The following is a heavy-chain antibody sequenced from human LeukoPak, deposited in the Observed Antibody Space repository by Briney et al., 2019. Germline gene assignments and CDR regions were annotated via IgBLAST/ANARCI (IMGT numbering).Heavy chain of an antibody. CDR2: NYTSGST. D-gene: IGHD2-15*01. Sequence: SXXLSLTCTVSGGSISSYYWSWIRQPAGKGLEWIGRNYTSGSTNYNPSLKRRVTISVDKSKKQFSLKLSSVTAADTAVYYCARGYCSGGNCYYFDYWGQGTLVTVSS. CDR3: ARGYCSGGNCYYFDY. V-gene: IGHV4-4*07. CDR1: GGSISSYY. J-gene: IGHJ4*02.